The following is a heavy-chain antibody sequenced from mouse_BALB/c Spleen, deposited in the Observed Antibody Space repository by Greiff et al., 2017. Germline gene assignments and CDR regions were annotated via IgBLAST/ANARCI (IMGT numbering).Heavy chain of an antibody. CDR3: ARSRTGYAMDY. V-gene: IGHV5-17*02. CDR1: GFTFSSYG. D-gene: IGHD4-1*01. Sequence: EVQVVESGGGLVQPGGSRKLSCAASGFTFSSYGMHWVRQAPEKGLEWVAYISSGSCTTYYADTVKGRFTITRDNPKNTLFLQMTSLTSEDTAMYYCARSRTGYAMDYWGQGTSVTVSS. CDR2: ISSGSCTT. J-gene: IGHJ4*01.